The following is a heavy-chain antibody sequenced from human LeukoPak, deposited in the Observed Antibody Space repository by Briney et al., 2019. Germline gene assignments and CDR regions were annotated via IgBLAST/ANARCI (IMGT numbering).Heavy chain of an antibody. Sequence: PSETLSLTSTVSGGSLSSSSYYWGWIRQPPGKGLEWVGSIYYSGSTYYNPSLKSRVTISVDTSKNQFSLKLSSVTAADTAVYYCARPSITMVRGFDPWGQGTLVTVSS. J-gene: IGHJ5*02. D-gene: IGHD3-10*01. CDR1: GGSLSSSSYY. CDR3: ARPSITMVRGFDP. V-gene: IGHV4-39*01. CDR2: IYYSGST.